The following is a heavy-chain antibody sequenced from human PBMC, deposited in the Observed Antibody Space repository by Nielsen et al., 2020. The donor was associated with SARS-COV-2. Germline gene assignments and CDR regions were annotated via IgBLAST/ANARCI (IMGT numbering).Heavy chain of an antibody. V-gene: IGHV4-61*01. D-gene: IGHD2/OR15-2a*01. J-gene: IGHJ4*02. CDR2: IFYRGNT. Sequence: GSLRLSCIVSGGSISTGSHYWSWIRQPPGKGLEWIGYIFYRGNTNYNPSLKSRVTISLDTSKNQFSLKLPSVTAADTAVYYCASLPALNNYSDSWGQGTLVTVSS. CDR3: ASLPALNNYSDS. CDR1: GGSISTGSHY.